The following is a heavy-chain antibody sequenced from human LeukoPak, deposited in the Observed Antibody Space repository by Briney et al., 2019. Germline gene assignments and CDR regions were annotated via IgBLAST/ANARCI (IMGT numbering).Heavy chain of an antibody. V-gene: IGHV5-51*01. Sequence: GESLKISCKASGYSFTSYWIGWVRQMPGKGLEWMGIIYPDDSDTTYSPSFQGQVTISADKSISTAYLQWSSLRASDTAMYYCARREEYCSGASCYRSGMDVWGQGTTVTVPS. J-gene: IGHJ6*02. CDR1: GYSFTSYW. D-gene: IGHD2-15*01. CDR3: ARREEYCSGASCYRSGMDV. CDR2: IYPDDSDT.